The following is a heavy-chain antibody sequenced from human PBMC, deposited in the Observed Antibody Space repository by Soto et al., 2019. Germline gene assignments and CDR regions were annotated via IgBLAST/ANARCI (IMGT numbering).Heavy chain of an antibody. J-gene: IGHJ4*02. D-gene: IGHD3-10*01. CDR3: AKDRGEQWFGELLPPSPGYFDY. CDR1: GFTFSSYA. Sequence: LRLSCAASGFTFSSYAMSWVRQAPGKGLEWVSAISGSGGSTYYADSVKGRFTISRDNSKNTLYLQMSSLRAEDTAVYYCAKDRGEQWFGELLPPSPGYFDYWGQGTLVTVSS. CDR2: ISGSGGST. V-gene: IGHV3-23*01.